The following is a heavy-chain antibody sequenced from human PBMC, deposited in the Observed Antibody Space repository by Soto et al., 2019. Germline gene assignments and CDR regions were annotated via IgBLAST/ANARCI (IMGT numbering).Heavy chain of an antibody. J-gene: IGHJ4*02. CDR1: GFTFNTDL. Sequence: GSLSLSCTASGFTFNTDLMHWVRQAPGKGLVLVSRIYFDGITTNYADSLKGRLTVSRDNAKNTVYLHVNTPRDEDTAVYYCARGGAMGVDYWGQGTMVTVSS. D-gene: IGHD1-26*01. CDR2: IYFDGITT. V-gene: IGHV3-74*01. CDR3: ARGGAMGVDY.